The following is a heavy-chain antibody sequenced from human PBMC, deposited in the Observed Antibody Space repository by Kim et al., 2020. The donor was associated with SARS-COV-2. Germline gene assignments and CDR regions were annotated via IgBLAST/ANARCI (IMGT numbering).Heavy chain of an antibody. CDR2: IYYDGTT. CDR3: ARLFDDVVVGVTWYIDP. V-gene: IGHV4-39*01. D-gene: IGHD2-21*01. J-gene: IGHJ5*02. Sequence: SETLSLTCTVSGGSITGGRSYWGWVRQPPGGGLEWIGSIYYDGTTYYNPSLQGRVTIYLATSRGQFYLNLNSVTAADTAIYYCARLFDDVVVGVTWYIDP. CDR1: GGSITGGRSY.